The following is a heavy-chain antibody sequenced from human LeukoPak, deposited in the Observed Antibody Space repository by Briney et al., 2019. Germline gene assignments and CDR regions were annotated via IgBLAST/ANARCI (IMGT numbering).Heavy chain of an antibody. CDR1: GYTFTSYG. J-gene: IGHJ1*01. V-gene: IGHV1-18*01. CDR2: ISAYNGNT. Sequence: ASVKVSCKASGYTFTSYGISWVRQAPGQGLEWMGWISAYNGNTNYAQKLQGRVTMTTDTSTSTAYMELRSLRSDDTAVYYCARGGYYYDSSGYYPPQYFQHWGQGTLVTVSS. CDR3: ARGGYYYDSSGYYPPQYFQH. D-gene: IGHD3-22*01.